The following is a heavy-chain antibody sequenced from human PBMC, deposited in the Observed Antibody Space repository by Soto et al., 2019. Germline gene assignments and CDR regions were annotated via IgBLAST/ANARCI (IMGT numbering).Heavy chain of an antibody. D-gene: IGHD6-13*01. CDR2: ISGSGGST. V-gene: IGHV3-23*01. J-gene: IGHJ4*02. Sequence: GGSLRLSCAASGFTFSSYAMSWVRQAPGKGLEWVSAISGSGGSTYYADSVKGRFTISRDNSKNTLYLQMSSLRAEDTAVYYCAKSMFLEPSSWYFWGQGTLVTVSS. CDR3: AKSMFLEPSSWYF. CDR1: GFTFSSYA.